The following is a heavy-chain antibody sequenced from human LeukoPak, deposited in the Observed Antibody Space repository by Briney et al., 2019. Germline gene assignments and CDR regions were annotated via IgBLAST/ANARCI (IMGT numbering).Heavy chain of an antibody. D-gene: IGHD5-24*01. CDR1: GYTFTGYY. V-gene: IGHV1-2*06. CDR2: INPNSGGT. CDR3: ARARDGYNLIAFDI. J-gene: IGHJ3*02. Sequence: ASVKVSCKASGYTFTGYYMHWVRQATGQGLEWMGRINPNSGGTNYAQKFQGRVTRTRDTSISTAYMELSRLRSDDTAVYYCARARDGYNLIAFDIWGQGTMVTVSS.